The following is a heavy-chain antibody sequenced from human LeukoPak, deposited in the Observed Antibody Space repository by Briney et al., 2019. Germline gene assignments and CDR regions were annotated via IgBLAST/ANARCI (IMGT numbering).Heavy chain of an antibody. Sequence: PGGPLRLSCAASGFTFSSYWMSWVRQAPGKGLEWVANIKQDGSEKYYVDSVKGRSTISRDNAKNSLYLQMNSLRAEDTAVYYCARGDCSGGSCYKPFDYWGQGTLVTVSS. V-gene: IGHV3-7*01. D-gene: IGHD2-15*01. CDR2: IKQDGSEK. CDR3: ARGDCSGGSCYKPFDY. CDR1: GFTFSSYW. J-gene: IGHJ4*02.